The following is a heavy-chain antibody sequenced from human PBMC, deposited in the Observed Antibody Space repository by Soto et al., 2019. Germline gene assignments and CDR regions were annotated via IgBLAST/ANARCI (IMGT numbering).Heavy chain of an antibody. Sequence: QVQLVQSGAEVKKPGASVKVSCKASGYTFTSYGISWVRQAPGQGLEWMGWISAYNGNTNYAQKLQGRVTLPTETSTSTAYMELRSLRSDDTAVDYCAARSGSYCEGSFGLWGRGTLVTLSS. CDR1: GYTFTSYG. CDR2: ISAYNGNT. J-gene: IGHJ2*01. D-gene: IGHD1-26*01. CDR3: AARSGSYCEGSFGL. V-gene: IGHV1-18*04.